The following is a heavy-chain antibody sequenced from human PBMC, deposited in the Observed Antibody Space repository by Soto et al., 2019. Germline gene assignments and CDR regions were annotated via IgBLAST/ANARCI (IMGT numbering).Heavy chain of an antibody. CDR3: TRAQFEFGSYFGLDV. CDR1: GYTFTNYD. CDR2: MNPDSENT. Sequence: QVHLVQSGAEVKQPGASVRVSCKASGYTFTNYDITWVRQVTGQGLEWMGWMNPDSENTGSPQKCQGRVTMTVNTSINTAYMELTSLRSEDTAVYYCTRAQFEFGSYFGLDVWGQGTTVTVSS. D-gene: IGHD3-10*01. V-gene: IGHV1-8*01. J-gene: IGHJ6*02.